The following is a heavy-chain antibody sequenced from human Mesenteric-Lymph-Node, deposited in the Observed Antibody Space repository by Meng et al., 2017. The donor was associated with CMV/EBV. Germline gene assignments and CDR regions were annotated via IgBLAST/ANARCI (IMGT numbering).Heavy chain of an antibody. CDR2: VHHSRTT. CDR1: RDSISNSTSY. J-gene: IGHJ4*02. CDR3: ARRGNYDSDYSEY. Sequence: QSQPQVSGPGLVKPSETLSLSSIVSRDSISNSTSYWTWIRQPPGKGLELIGSVHHSRTTYSNPSLKGRLTISVDTSANLFSLRLTTVTAADTATYYCARRGNYDSDYSEYWGQGTLVTVSS. D-gene: IGHD3-22*01. V-gene: IGHV4-39*01.